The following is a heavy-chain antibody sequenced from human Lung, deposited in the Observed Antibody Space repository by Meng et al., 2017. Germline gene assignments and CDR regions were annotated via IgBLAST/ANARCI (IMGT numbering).Heavy chain of an antibody. CDR1: GFTCSSYG. J-gene: IGHJ4*02. Sequence: QGQLVESGGGGGQPGRARRRSGAASGFTCSSYGMHWVRQAPGKGLEWVAVISYDGSNKYYADSVKGRFTISRDNSKNTLYLQMNSLRAEDTAVYYCAKDLSKQQQLGELDYWGQGTLVTVSS. CDR2: ISYDGSNK. D-gene: IGHD6-13*01. CDR3: AKDLSKQQQLGELDY. V-gene: IGHV3-30*18.